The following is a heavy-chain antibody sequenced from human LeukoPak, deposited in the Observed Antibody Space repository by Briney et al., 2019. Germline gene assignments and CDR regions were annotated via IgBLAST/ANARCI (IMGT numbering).Heavy chain of an antibody. CDR3: ARASYYYYDSSGYTY. Sequence: GASVKVSCKASGGTFSSYAISWVRQAPGHGLEWMGGIIPIFGTANYAQKFQGRVTITADESTSTAYMELSSLRSEDTAVYYCARASYYYYDSSGYTYWGQGTLVTVSS. CDR2: IIPIFGTA. V-gene: IGHV1-69*13. D-gene: IGHD3-22*01. J-gene: IGHJ4*02. CDR1: GGTFSSYA.